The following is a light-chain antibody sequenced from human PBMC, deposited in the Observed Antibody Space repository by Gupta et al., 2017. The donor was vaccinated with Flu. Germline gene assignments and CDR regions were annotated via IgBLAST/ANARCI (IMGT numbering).Light chain of an antibody. J-gene: IGLJ3*02. Sequence: SSELTQDPAVSVALGQTVRTTCQGDSLRSYYASWYQQKPGQAPVLVIYDKNNRPSGLPARFSASSAGNTASITXTXEQAEEXADYYCPSTDNSGNRVFGGGTKLTVL. V-gene: IGLV3-19*01. CDR2: DKN. CDR3: PSTDNSGNRV. CDR1: SLRSYY.